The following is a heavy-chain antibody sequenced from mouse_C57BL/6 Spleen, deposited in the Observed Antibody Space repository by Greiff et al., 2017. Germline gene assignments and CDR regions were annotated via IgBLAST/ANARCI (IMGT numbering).Heavy chain of an antibody. CDR3: ASMVTHGFDV. CDR2: ISDGGSYT. D-gene: IGHD2-2*01. V-gene: IGHV5-4*03. Sequence: EVKVVESGGGLVKPGGSLKLSCAASGFTFSSYAMSWVRQTPEKRLEWVATISDGGSYTYYPDNVKGRFTISRDNAKNNLYLQMSHLKSEDTAMYYCASMVTHGFDVWGTGTTVTVSS. J-gene: IGHJ1*03. CDR1: GFTFSSYA.